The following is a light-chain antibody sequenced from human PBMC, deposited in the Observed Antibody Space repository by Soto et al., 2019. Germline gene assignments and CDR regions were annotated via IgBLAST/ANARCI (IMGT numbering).Light chain of an antibody. CDR2: DNN. CDR1: SSNIGSNS. J-gene: IGLJ2*01. V-gene: IGLV1-51*01. Sequence: QSVLTQPPSVSAAPGQKVTISCSGSSSNIGSNSVSWYQQLPGTAPKLLIYDNNKRPSGIPDRFSGYKSGTSATLGINGLQTGDEADYYCGTWDSSLSVVVIGGGTKLTVL. CDR3: GTWDSSLSVVV.